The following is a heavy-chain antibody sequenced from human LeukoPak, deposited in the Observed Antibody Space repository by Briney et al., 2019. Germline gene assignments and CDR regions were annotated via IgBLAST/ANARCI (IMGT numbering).Heavy chain of an antibody. CDR3: ARQAYSIEFDY. J-gene: IGHJ4*02. V-gene: IGHV3-30*04. Sequence: PGGSLRLSCAASEFTFSSYAMHWVRQAPGKGLEWVAVISYDGSNKYYADSVKGRFTISRDNSKNTLYLQMNSLRADDTAVYCARQAYSIEFDYWGQGTLVTVSS. D-gene: IGHD4-11*01. CDR2: ISYDGSNK. CDR1: EFTFSSYA.